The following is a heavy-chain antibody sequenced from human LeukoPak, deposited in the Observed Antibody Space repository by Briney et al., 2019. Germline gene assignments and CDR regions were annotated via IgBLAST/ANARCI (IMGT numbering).Heavy chain of an antibody. V-gene: IGHV3-53*01. Sequence: GGSLRLSCAASGFTSRNAWMSWVRQAPGKGLEWVSVIYSGGSTYYAASVEGRFTISRDNSKNTVYLQMNNLRVDDTAVYYCARAGPIDYWGQGILVTVSS. J-gene: IGHJ4*02. CDR2: IYSGGST. CDR3: ARAGPIDY. CDR1: GFTSRNAW.